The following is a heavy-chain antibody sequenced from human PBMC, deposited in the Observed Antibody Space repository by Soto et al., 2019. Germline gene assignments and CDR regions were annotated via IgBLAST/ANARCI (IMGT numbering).Heavy chain of an antibody. Sequence: PSETLSLTCTVSGGSISSSLYYWVWIRQPPGKGLEWIGSTYYSGSASYNPSLKSRVTVSLETPKNQFSLRLSSVTAADSAVYFCERNGRTNNIPHLKHYAMDVWGQGTTVTVSS. V-gene: IGHV4-39*01. CDR2: TYYSGSA. CDR1: GGSISSSLYY. D-gene: IGHD2-15*01. CDR3: ERNGRTNNIPHLKHYAMDV. J-gene: IGHJ6*02.